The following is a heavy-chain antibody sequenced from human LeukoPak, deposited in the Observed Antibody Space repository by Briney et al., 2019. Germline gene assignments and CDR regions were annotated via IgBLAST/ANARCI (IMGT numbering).Heavy chain of an antibody. Sequence: GGSLRLSCAASGFTVSSNYMSWFRQAPGKGLEWVGFIRSKAYGGTTEYAASVKGRFTISRDDSKSIAYLQMNSLKTEDTAVYYCTGGTIFFYWGQGTLVTVSS. CDR3: TGGTIFFY. CDR2: IRSKAYGGTT. D-gene: IGHD3-9*01. V-gene: IGHV3-49*03. J-gene: IGHJ4*02. CDR1: GFTVSSNY.